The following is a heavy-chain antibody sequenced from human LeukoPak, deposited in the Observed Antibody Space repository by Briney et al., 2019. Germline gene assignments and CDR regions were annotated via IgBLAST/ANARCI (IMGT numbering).Heavy chain of an antibody. V-gene: IGHV1-18*01. Sequence: ASVKVSCKASGYTFTSYGISWVRQAPGQGLEWMGWISAYNGNTNYAQKLQGRVTMTTDTSTSTAYMELRSLRSDDTAVYYCARDHGDYVWGSYRDRHYYGMDVWGQGTTVTVSS. CDR3: ARDHGDYVWGSYRDRHYYGMDV. CDR1: GYTFTSYG. J-gene: IGHJ6*02. D-gene: IGHD3-16*02. CDR2: ISAYNGNT.